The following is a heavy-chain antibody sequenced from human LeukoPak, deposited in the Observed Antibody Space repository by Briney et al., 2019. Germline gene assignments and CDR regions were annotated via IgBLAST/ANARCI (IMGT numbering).Heavy chain of an antibody. D-gene: IGHD3-9*01. J-gene: IGHJ4*02. Sequence: GGSLRLSCAASGFTFSSYWMSWVRQAPGKGLEWVANIKQDGSEKYYVDSVKGRFTISRDNAKNSLYLQMNSLRAEDTAVYYCARDYYDILTGYYSLDYWGQGTLVTVSS. CDR3: ARDYYDILTGYYSLDY. V-gene: IGHV3-7*01. CDR1: GFTFSSYW. CDR2: IKQDGSEK.